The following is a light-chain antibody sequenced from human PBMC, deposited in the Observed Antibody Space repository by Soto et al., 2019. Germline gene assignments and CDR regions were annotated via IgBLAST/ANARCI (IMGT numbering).Light chain of an antibody. CDR2: EAS. CDR3: QQYDTLPPT. CDR1: QDINNY. Sequence: DIQMTQSPSSLSASVGDRVTITCQASQDINNYLVWYQQKPGKAPKLLIFEASSLETGVPSRFRGAASGTDFTFTISSLQPEDIATYYCQQYDTLPPTFGQGTKLEIK. V-gene: IGKV1-33*01. J-gene: IGKJ2*01.